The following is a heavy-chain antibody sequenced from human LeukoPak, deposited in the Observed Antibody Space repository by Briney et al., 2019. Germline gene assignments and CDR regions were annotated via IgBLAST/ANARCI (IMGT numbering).Heavy chain of an antibody. CDR3: ARDPLTTYDSSGYYSPQNWFDP. D-gene: IGHD3-22*01. J-gene: IGHJ5*02. CDR2: INPNSGGT. Sequence: GASVTVSCKASGYTFTGYYMHWVRQAPGQGLEWMGWINPNSGGTNYAQKFQGRVTITRDTSTSTAYMELSRLRSDDTAVYYCARDPLTTYDSSGYYSPQNWFDPWGQGTLVTVSS. CDR1: GYTFTGYY. V-gene: IGHV1-2*02.